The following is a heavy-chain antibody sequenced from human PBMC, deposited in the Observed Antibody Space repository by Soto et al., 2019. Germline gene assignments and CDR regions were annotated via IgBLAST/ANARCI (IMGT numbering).Heavy chain of an antibody. Sequence: QVQLVESGGGVVQPGRSLRLSCAASGFTFSSYGMHWVRQAPGKGLEWVAVISYDGSNKYYADSVKGRFTISRENSKNTLYLQMNSLRAEDTAVYYCAKSDSSGHGSWFDPWGQGTLVTVSS. J-gene: IGHJ5*02. CDR1: GFTFSSYG. CDR2: ISYDGSNK. V-gene: IGHV3-30*18. CDR3: AKSDSSGHGSWFDP. D-gene: IGHD3-22*01.